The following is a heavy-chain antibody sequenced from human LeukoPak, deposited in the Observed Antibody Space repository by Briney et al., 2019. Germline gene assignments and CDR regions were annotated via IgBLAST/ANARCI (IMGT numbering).Heavy chain of an antibody. V-gene: IGHV4-59*01. J-gene: IGHJ4*02. CDR1: GGSISTYY. CDR2: IYHSGST. Sequence: PSETLSLTCTVSGGSISTYYWSWIRQPPGKGLEWIGYIYHSGSTNYNPSLKSRVTISVDTSQNQFYLKLSSVTAADTAVYYCAREGITIFGVVFDYWGQGTLVTVSS. D-gene: IGHD3-3*01. CDR3: AREGITIFGVVFDY.